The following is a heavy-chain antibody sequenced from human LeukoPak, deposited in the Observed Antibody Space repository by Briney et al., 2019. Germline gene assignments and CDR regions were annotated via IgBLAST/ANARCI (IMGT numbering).Heavy chain of an antibody. D-gene: IGHD6-13*01. J-gene: IGHJ4*02. CDR2: IRYDGSNK. CDR3: AKPAGYSSSWSAFDY. CDR1: GVTFSSYG. V-gene: IGHV3-30*02. Sequence: PGGSLRLSCAASGVTFSSYGMHWVRQAPGKGLEWAAFIRYDGSNKYYADSVKGRFTISRDNSKNTLYLQMNSLRAEDTAVYYCAKPAGYSSSWSAFDYWGQGTLVTVSS.